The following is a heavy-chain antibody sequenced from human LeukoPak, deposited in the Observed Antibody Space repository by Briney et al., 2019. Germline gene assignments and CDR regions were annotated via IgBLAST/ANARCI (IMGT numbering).Heavy chain of an antibody. J-gene: IGHJ4*02. CDR2: MNPNSGNT. D-gene: IGHD3-10*01. Sequence: GASVKVSCKASGYTFTSYDINWVRQATGQGLEWMGWMNPNSGNTGYAQKFQGRVTMTTNTSIGTAYMELSSLRSEVTAVYYCARREYGSGSYHLVYWGQGTLVTVSS. V-gene: IGHV1-8*01. CDR1: GYTFTSYD. CDR3: ARREYGSGSYHLVY.